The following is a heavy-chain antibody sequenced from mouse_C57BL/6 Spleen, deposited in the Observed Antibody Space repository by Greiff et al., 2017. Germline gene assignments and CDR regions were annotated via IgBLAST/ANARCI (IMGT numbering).Heavy chain of an antibody. J-gene: IGHJ4*01. CDR3: ARGYYDLIYAMDY. CDR1: GYTFTSYW. V-gene: IGHV1-7*01. CDR2: INPSSGYT. Sequence: QVQLQQSGAELAKPGASVKLSCKASGYTFTSYWMHWVKQRPGQGLEWIGYINPSSGYTKYNQKFKDKATLTADKSSSTAYMQLSSLTYEDSAVYYCARGYYDLIYAMDYWGQGTSVTVSS. D-gene: IGHD2-4*01.